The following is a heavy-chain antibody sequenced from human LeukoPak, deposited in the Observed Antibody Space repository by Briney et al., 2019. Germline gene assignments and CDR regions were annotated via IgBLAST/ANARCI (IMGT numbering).Heavy chain of an antibody. CDR1: GFTFSSYG. D-gene: IGHD5-12*01. Sequence: PGGSLRLSCAASGFTFSSYGMHWVRQAPGKGLEGVAVISYDGSNKYYADSVKGRFTISRDNSKNTLYLQMNSLRAEDTAVYYCAKGGGYESAGDYWGQGTLVTVSS. J-gene: IGHJ4*02. CDR2: ISYDGSNK. CDR3: AKGGGYESAGDY. V-gene: IGHV3-30*18.